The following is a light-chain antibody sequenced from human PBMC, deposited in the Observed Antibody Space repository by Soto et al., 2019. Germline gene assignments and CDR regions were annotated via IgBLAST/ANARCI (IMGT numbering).Light chain of an antibody. J-gene: IGKJ1*01. CDR2: DAS. CDR1: QSVSSY. Sequence: EILLSQSPATLSLSPGERATLSCRASQSVSSYLAWYQHIPGQAPRVLIYDASKRATGIPARFSGSGSGTDFTLTISSLEPEDFAVYYCQQRSNWPPTWTFGQGTKVEVK. V-gene: IGKV3-11*01. CDR3: QQRSNWPPTWT.